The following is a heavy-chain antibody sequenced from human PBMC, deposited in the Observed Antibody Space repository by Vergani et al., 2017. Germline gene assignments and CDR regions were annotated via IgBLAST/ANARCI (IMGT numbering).Heavy chain of an antibody. Sequence: QVQLVQSGAEVKKPGASVKVSCKASGYTFTSYYIHWVRQAPGQGLEWMGIINPSGGSTSYAQKFQGRVTMTRDTSTSTVYMELSSLRSEDTAVYYCARSVYSSGQGLPNDYWGQGTLVTVSS. CDR2: INPSGGST. V-gene: IGHV1-46*01. CDR3: ARSVYSSGQGLPNDY. D-gene: IGHD6-19*01. J-gene: IGHJ4*02. CDR1: GYTFTSYY.